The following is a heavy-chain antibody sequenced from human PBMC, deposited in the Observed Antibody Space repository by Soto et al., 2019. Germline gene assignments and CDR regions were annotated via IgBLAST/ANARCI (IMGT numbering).Heavy chain of an antibody. CDR1: GFSLSTSGMC. D-gene: IGHD6-13*01. CDR3: ARIGGLGQQLVGDYFDY. V-gene: IGHV2-70*11. J-gene: IGHJ4*02. CDR2: IDWDDDK. Sequence: GSGPTLVNPTQTLTLTCTFSGFSLSTSGMCVSWISQPPGKALEWLARIDWDDDKYYSTSLKTRLTISKDTSKNQVVLTMTNLDPVDTAMYYCARIGGLGQQLVGDYFDYWGQGTLVTVSS.